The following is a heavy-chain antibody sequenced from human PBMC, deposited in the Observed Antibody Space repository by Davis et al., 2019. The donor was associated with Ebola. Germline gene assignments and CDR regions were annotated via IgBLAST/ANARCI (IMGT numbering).Heavy chain of an antibody. Sequence: PSETLSLTCAISGDSVSSGGWNWIRQSPSRGLEWLGRTYYNSKWYSDYAVSVKSRISINADTSKNQFSLQLSSVTPEDTALYYCARGWLRVGMDVWGEGTTVTVSS. J-gene: IGHJ6*04. V-gene: IGHV6-1*01. CDR2: TYYNSKWYS. D-gene: IGHD5-18*01. CDR3: ARGWLRVGMDV. CDR1: GDSVSSGG.